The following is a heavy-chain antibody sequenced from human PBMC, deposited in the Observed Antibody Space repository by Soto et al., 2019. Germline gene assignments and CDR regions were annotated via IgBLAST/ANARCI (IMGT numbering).Heavy chain of an antibody. V-gene: IGHV4-39*01. CDR3: ARLGGYCSSTKCYGYYGMDV. D-gene: IGHD2-2*01. CDR1: GGSISSGPYS. J-gene: IGHJ6*02. Sequence: PSETLSLTYTVSGGSISSGPYSWGWIRQPPGEGLEWIGTFHYSENTYYNPSLESRVTISVDTSKNQFSLKVSSVTVADTAVYFCARLGGYCSSTKCYGYYGMDVWGQGTTVS. CDR2: FHYSENT.